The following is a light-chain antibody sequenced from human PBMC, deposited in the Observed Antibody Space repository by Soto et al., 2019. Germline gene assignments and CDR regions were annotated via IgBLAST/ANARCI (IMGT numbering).Light chain of an antibody. CDR3: QVWDSYTDHKV. Sequence: SYALTQPPSVSVAPGQTARITCAGNNLGRKSVHWYQQRPGQAPVLVVFDDSDRPSGIPERFSGSNSGNTATLTINRAEAGDEADYYCQVWDSYTDHKVFGAGTKVTV. V-gene: IGLV3-21*02. J-gene: IGLJ1*01. CDR1: NLGRKS. CDR2: DDS.